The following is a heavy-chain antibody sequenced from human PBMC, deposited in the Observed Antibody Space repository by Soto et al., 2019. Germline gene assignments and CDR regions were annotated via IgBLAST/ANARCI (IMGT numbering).Heavy chain of an antibody. Sequence: QVQLVESGGGVVQPGRSLRLSCAASGFTFNNYGMHWVRQAPGKGLEWVAAISNDGRDKYYGDSVKGRLTISRDNSKNTVYLLMNSLRAADTAVYYCAKDQGIAASHGIDWGQGTMVTVSS. V-gene: IGHV3-30*18. CDR2: ISNDGRDK. D-gene: IGHD6-13*01. J-gene: IGHJ3*01. CDR3: AKDQGIAASHGID. CDR1: GFTFNNYG.